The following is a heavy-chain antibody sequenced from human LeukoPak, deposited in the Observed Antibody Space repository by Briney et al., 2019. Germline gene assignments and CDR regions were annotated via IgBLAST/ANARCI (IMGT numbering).Heavy chain of an antibody. D-gene: IGHD4/OR15-4a*01. CDR3: ARVAEGAQEDDYYYYYMDV. J-gene: IGHJ6*03. V-gene: IGHV1-69*06. Sequence: ASVKVSCKASGGTFSSYAISWVRQAPGQGLEWMGGIIPIFGTANYAQKFQGRVTITADKSTSTAYMELSSLRSEDTAVYYCARVAEGAQEDDYYYYYMDVWGKGTTVTVSS. CDR1: GGTFSSYA. CDR2: IIPIFGTA.